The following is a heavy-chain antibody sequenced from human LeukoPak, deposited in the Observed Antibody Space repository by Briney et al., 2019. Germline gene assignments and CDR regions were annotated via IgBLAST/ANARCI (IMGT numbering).Heavy chain of an antibody. CDR3: ARDDTYYYDSSGYYPFDY. CDR2: ISAYNGNT. CDR1: GYTFTSYG. J-gene: IGHJ4*02. V-gene: IGHV1-18*01. Sequence: GASVKVSCKASGYTFTSYGISWVRQAPGQGLEWMGWISAYNGNTNYAQKLQGRVTMTTDTSTSTAYMELRSLRSDDPAVYYCARDDTYYYDSSGYYPFDYWGQGTLVTVSS. D-gene: IGHD3-22*01.